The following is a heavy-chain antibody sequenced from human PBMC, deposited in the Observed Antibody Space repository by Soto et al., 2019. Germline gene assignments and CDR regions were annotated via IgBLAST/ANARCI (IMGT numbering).Heavy chain of an antibody. V-gene: IGHV5-51*01. Sequence: GESLKISCKGCGYSFTSYWIGWVRQMPGKGLEWMGIIYPGDSDTRYSPSFQGQVTISADKSISTAYLQWSSLKASDTAMYYCARSVATTTTPYYYYYYYMDVWGKGTTVTVSS. J-gene: IGHJ6*03. CDR1: GYSFTSYW. CDR2: IYPGDSDT. CDR3: ARSVATTTTPYYYYYYYMDV. D-gene: IGHD5-12*01.